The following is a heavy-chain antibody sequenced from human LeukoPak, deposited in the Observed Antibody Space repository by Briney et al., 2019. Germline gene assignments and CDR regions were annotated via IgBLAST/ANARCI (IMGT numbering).Heavy chain of an antibody. Sequence: ASVKVSCKASGGTFSSYAISWVRQAPGQGLEWMGRIIPIFGTANYAQKLQGRVTITTDESTSTAYMELSSLRSEDTAVYYCAKGYCSSTSCAAWYFDYWGQGTLVTVSS. D-gene: IGHD2-2*01. J-gene: IGHJ4*02. CDR1: GGTFSSYA. CDR2: IIPIFGTA. V-gene: IGHV1-69*05. CDR3: AKGYCSSTSCAAWYFDY.